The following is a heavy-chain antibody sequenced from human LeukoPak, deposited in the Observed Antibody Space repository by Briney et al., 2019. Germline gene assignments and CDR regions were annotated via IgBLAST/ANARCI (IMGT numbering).Heavy chain of an antibody. CDR1: GFTFGSYA. Sequence: GGSLRLSCAASGFTFGSYAMSWVRQAPGKGLEWVSAISGGGGTTYYAGSVQGRFTISRDNSKNTLYLQMNSLRAEDTAVYYCAKSADTPMEYFDYWGQGTLVTVSS. CDR3: AKSADTPMEYFDY. CDR2: ISGGGGTT. D-gene: IGHD5-18*01. V-gene: IGHV3-23*01. J-gene: IGHJ4*02.